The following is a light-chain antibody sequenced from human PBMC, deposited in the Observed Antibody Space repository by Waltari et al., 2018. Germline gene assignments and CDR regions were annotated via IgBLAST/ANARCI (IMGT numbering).Light chain of an antibody. Sequence: DLVMTQSPDSLAVSLGERATIHCNSSQSVLFSSSNKNYLAWYQQKPGQPPKLLIYWSSTRESGVPDRFSGSGSGRDFTLTISSLQAEDVAVYYCQQYYSGRTFGQGTKVEIK. V-gene: IGKV4-1*01. CDR3: QQYYSGRT. J-gene: IGKJ1*01. CDR2: WSS. CDR1: QSVLFSSSNKNY.